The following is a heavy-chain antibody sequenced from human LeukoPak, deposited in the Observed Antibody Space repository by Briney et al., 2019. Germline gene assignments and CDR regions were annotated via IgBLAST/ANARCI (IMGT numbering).Heavy chain of an antibody. V-gene: IGHV3-21*01. CDR1: GFTFSSYS. D-gene: IGHD3-10*01. CDR2: ISSSSSYI. J-gene: IGHJ6*04. CDR3: ARDRSGYGSGSYYNPISMDV. Sequence: GGSLRLSCAASGFTFSSYSMNWVRQAPGKGLEWVSSISSSSSYIYYADSVKGRFTISRDNAKNSLYLQMNSLRAEDTAVYYCARDRSGYGSGSYYNPISMDVWGKGTTVTVSS.